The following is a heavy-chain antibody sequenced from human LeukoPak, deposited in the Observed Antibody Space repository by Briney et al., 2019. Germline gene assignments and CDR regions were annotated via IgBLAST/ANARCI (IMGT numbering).Heavy chain of an antibody. CDR3: AREYSGANTMIVDY. CDR1: GGTFSSYA. Sequence: SVKVSCKASGGTFSSYAISWVRQAPGQGLEWMGGIIPIFGTANYAQKFQGRVTITADESTSTAYMELSSLRSEDTAVFYCAREYSGANTMIVDYWGQGTLVTVSS. CDR2: IIPIFGTA. J-gene: IGHJ4*02. V-gene: IGHV1-69*01. D-gene: IGHD1-26*01.